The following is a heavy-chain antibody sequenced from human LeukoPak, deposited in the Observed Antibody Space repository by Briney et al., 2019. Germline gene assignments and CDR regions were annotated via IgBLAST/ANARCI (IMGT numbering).Heavy chain of an antibody. J-gene: IGHJ4*02. CDR2: IYYSGST. D-gene: IGHD2-15*01. Sequence: SQTLSLTCTVSGRSIRSGGYYWSWIRQHPGKGLEWIGYIYYSGSTYYNPSLKSRVTISVDTSKNQFSLKLSSVTAADTAVYYCARAPTRYFDYWGQGTLVTVSS. CDR3: ARAPTRYFDY. V-gene: IGHV4-31*03. CDR1: GRSIRSGGYY.